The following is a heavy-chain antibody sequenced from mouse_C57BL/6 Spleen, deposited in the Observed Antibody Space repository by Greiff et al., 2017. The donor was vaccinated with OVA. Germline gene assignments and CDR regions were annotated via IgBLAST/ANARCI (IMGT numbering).Heavy chain of an antibody. J-gene: IGHJ1*03. Sequence: QVHVKQSGAELARPGASVKLSCKASGYTFTSYGISWVKQRTGQGLEWIGEIYPRSGNTYYNEKFKGKATLTADKSSSTAYMELRSLTSEDSAVYFGAREFITTVVRYFDVWGTGTTVTVSS. V-gene: IGHV1-81*01. CDR2: IYPRSGNT. CDR3: AREFITTVVRYFDV. D-gene: IGHD1-1*01. CDR1: GYTFTSYG.